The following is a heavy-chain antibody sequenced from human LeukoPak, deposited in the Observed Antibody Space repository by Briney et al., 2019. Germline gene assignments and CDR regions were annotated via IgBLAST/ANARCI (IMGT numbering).Heavy chain of an antibody. V-gene: IGHV4-34*01. Sequence: PSETLSLTCAVYGGSFSGYYWSWIRQPPGKGLEWIGEINHSGSTNYNPFLKSRVTISVDTSKNQFSLKLSSVTAADTAVYYCARGYYYYGMDVWGKGTTVTVSS. CDR3: ARGYYYYGMDV. J-gene: IGHJ6*04. CDR2: INHSGST. CDR1: GGSFSGYY.